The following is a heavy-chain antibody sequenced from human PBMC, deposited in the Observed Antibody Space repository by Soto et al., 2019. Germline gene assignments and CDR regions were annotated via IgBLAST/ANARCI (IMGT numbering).Heavy chain of an antibody. CDR2: VKSKNDGGTT. V-gene: IGHV3-15*07. J-gene: IGHJ4*01. CDR1: GFTFSNAW. Sequence: RLSCAASGFTFSNAWINWVRQAPGKGLEWVGRVKSKNDGGTTDFAAPVRGRFAISRDDSKNMVYLEMNSLQTEDTAIYYCTTDSYITSIIVRFDYWGHGTLVTVSS. CDR3: TTDSYITSIIVRFDY. D-gene: IGHD3-22*01.